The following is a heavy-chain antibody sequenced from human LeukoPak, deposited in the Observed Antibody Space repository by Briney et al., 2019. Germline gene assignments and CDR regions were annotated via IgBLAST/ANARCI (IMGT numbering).Heavy chain of an antibody. CDR1: GYTFTIYD. Sequence: ASVKVSCKASGYTFTIYDINGVRQATGQGLEGMECMNPNSGNTGYAQKFQGRVTMTRNTSISTAYMELSSLRSEDTAVYYCARGREYYDSSGLIDYWGQGTLVTVSS. J-gene: IGHJ4*02. CDR3: ARGREYYDSSGLIDY. D-gene: IGHD3-22*01. V-gene: IGHV1-8*01. CDR2: MNPNSGNT.